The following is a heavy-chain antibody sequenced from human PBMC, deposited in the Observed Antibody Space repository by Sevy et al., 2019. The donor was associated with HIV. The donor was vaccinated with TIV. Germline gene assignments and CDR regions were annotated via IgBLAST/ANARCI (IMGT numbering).Heavy chain of an antibody. CDR3: TTDRDYGEYKGGFDY. Sequence: GGSLRLSCAVSGFTFTNAWMGWVRQAPGKGLEWVGRIRSNPDGGPTDDAAPLKGRFTISRDYSKNTLYLQMNILKSADTAVYYCTTDRDYGEYKGGFDYWGQGTLVTVSS. CDR1: GFTFTNAW. V-gene: IGHV3-15*01. CDR2: IRSNPDGGPT. D-gene: IGHD4-17*01. J-gene: IGHJ4*02.